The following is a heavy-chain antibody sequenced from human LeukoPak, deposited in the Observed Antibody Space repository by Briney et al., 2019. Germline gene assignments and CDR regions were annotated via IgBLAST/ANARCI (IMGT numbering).Heavy chain of an antibody. CDR1: GYTLTSYG. CDR2: ISAYNGNT. J-gene: IGHJ6*02. D-gene: IGHD2-15*01. V-gene: IGHV1-18*01. Sequence: ASVKVSCKASGYTLTSYGISWVRQAPGQGLEWMGWISAYNGNTNYAQKLQGRVTMTTDTSTSTAYMELRSLRSDDTAVYYCARDFVVVVAAIYYYYGMDVWGQGTTVTVSS. CDR3: ARDFVVVVAAIYYYYGMDV.